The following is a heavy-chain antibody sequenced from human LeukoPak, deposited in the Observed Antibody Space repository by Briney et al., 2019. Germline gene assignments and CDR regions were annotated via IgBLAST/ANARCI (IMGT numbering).Heavy chain of an antibody. CDR2: IYYSGST. D-gene: IGHD6-13*01. Sequence: SETLPLTCTVSGGSISSYYWSWIRQPPGKGLEWIGYIYYSGSTNYNPSLKSRVTISVDTSKNQFSLKLSSVTAADTAVYYCARLPAYSSSFDYWGQGTLVTVSS. J-gene: IGHJ4*02. CDR1: GGSISSYY. V-gene: IGHV4-59*01. CDR3: ARLPAYSSSFDY.